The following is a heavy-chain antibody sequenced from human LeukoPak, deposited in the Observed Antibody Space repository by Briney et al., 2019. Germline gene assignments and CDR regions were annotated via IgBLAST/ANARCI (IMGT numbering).Heavy chain of an antibody. CDR3: AKGENYYGSGRDYFDY. Sequence: WASVKVSCKVSGYTLTELSMHWVRQAPGKGLEWMGGFDPEDGETIYAQKFQGRVTMTEDTSTDTAYMELSSLRSDDTAVYYCAKGENYYGSGRDYFDYWGQGALVTVSS. D-gene: IGHD3-10*01. V-gene: IGHV1-24*01. J-gene: IGHJ4*02. CDR2: FDPEDGET. CDR1: GYTLTELS.